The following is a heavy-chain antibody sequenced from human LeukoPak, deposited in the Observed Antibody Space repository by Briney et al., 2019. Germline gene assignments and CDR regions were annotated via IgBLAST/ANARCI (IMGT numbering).Heavy chain of an antibody. CDR1: GFTVSSNY. CDR2: IYSGGST. Sequence: GGSLRLSCAASGFTVSSNYMSWVRQAPGKGLEWVSVIYSGGSTYYADSVKGRFTISRDNSKNTLYLQMNSLRAEDTAVYYCPTALEGSELDYWGQGTLVTVSS. D-gene: IGHD3-10*01. J-gene: IGHJ4*02. V-gene: IGHV3-66*01. CDR3: PTALEGSELDY.